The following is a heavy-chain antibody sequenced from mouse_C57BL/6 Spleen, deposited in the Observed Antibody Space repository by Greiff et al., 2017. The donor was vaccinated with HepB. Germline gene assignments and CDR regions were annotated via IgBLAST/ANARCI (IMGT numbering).Heavy chain of an antibody. D-gene: IGHD4-1*01. Sequence: QVQLQQSEAELARPGASVKLSCKASGYTFPSYGISWVKQRTGQGLEWIGEIYPRSGNTYYNEKLKGKATLTADKSSSTAYMELRSLTSEDSAVYFCAREETGTYYAMDYWGQGTSVTVSS. J-gene: IGHJ4*01. CDR3: AREETGTYYAMDY. CDR2: IYPRSGNT. CDR1: GYTFPSYG. V-gene: IGHV1-81*01.